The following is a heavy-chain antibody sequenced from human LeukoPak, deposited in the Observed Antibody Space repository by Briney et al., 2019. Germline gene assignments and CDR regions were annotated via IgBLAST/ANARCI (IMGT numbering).Heavy chain of an antibody. D-gene: IGHD1-1*01. CDR2: INHEGGAI. Sequence: GGSLRLSCAASGFTFSDSWMTWVRQVPGQGLEWVAHINHEGGAIQYVDSVKGRFTISRDSAKGSVFLQMNSLRAEDTAIYHCATYINWVAGDVWGQGTTVIVS. CDR1: GFTFSDSW. CDR3: ATYINWVAGDV. V-gene: IGHV3-7*01. J-gene: IGHJ6*02.